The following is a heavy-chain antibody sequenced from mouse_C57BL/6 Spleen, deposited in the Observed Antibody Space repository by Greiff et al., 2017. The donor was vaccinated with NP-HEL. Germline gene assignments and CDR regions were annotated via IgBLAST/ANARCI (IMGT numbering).Heavy chain of an antibody. D-gene: IGHD2-5*01. Sequence: QVQLQQSGAELVRPGTSVKLSCKASGYTFTSYWMHWVKQRPGQGLEWIGVIDPSDSYTNYNQKFKGKATLTVDTSSSTAYMQLSSLTSEDSAVYYCARRAHSNYVFDYWGQGTTLTVSS. J-gene: IGHJ2*01. V-gene: IGHV1-59*01. CDR3: ARRAHSNYVFDY. CDR2: IDPSDSYT. CDR1: GYTFTSYW.